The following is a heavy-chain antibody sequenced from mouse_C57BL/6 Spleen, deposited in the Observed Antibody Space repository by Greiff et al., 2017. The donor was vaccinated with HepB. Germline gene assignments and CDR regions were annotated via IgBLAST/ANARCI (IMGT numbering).Heavy chain of an antibody. D-gene: IGHD1-3*01. Sequence: EVMLVESGGGLVQPGGSMKLSCVASGFTFSNYWMNWVRQSPEKGLEWVAQIRLKSDNYATHYAESVKGRFTISRDDSKSSVYLQMNNLRAEDTGIYYCTGVAYFDVWGTGTTVTVSS. CDR2: IRLKSDNYAT. V-gene: IGHV6-3*01. CDR1: GFTFSNYW. CDR3: TGVAYFDV. J-gene: IGHJ1*03.